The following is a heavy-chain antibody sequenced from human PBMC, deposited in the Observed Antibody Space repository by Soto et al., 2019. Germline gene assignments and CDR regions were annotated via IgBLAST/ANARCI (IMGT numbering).Heavy chain of an antibody. J-gene: IGHJ3*02. Sequence: SETLSLTCTVSGGSISSVDHYWGLLRQPPRKGLEWIGYIYYSGSTYYNPSLKSRVTKSVDTSKNQFSLKLSSVTAADTAVYYCASFAYCRGGRCYDAFDIWGQGTMVTV. CDR1: GGSISSVDHY. CDR3: ASFAYCRGGRCYDAFDI. CDR2: IYYSGST. D-gene: IGHD2-15*01. V-gene: IGHV4-30-4*01.